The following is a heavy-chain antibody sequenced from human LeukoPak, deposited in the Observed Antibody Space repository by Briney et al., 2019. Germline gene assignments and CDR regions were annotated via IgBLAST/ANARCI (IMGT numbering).Heavy chain of an antibody. D-gene: IGHD2-2*01. CDR3: ARDQGVPAAKGIYYYYYMDV. Sequence: SETLTLTCTVSGGSISSHYWSWIRQPPGKGLEWIAYIYYSGGTNYNPSLKSRVTISVDTSKNQFSLKLSSVTAADTAVYYCARDQGVPAAKGIYYYYYMDVWGKGTTVTVSS. V-gene: IGHV4-59*11. CDR2: IYYSGGT. CDR1: GGSISSHY. J-gene: IGHJ6*03.